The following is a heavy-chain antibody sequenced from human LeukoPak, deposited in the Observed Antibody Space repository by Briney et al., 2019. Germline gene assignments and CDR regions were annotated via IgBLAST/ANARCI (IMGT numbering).Heavy chain of an antibody. J-gene: IGHJ6*03. CDR3: ARSNTSYYMDV. CDR1: GFTFSSYD. D-gene: IGHD5-18*01. V-gene: IGHV3-13*01. Sequence: PGGSLRLSCAASGFTFSSYDMHWVRQATGKGLEWVSAIGTAGDTYYPGSVKGRFTISRENAKNSLYLQMNSLRAGDTAVYYCARSNTSYYMDVWGKGTTVTISS. CDR2: IGTAGDT.